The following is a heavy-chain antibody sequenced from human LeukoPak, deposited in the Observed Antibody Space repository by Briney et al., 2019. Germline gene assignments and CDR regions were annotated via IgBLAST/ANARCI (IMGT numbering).Heavy chain of an antibody. Sequence: GASVKVSCKASGYTFTSYGISWVRQAPGQGLEWMGWISAYNGNTNYAQKLQGRVTMTTDTSTSTAYMELRSLRSDDTAVYYCARDKVAIGSGGYYRSENWFDPWGQGTLVTVSS. V-gene: IGHV1-18*01. J-gene: IGHJ5*02. CDR1: GYTFTSYG. CDR2: ISAYNGNT. D-gene: IGHD3-10*01. CDR3: ARDKVAIGSGGYYRSENWFDP.